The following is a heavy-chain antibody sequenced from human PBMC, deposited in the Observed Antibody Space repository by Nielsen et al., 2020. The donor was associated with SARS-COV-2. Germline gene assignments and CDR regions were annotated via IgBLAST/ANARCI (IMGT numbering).Heavy chain of an antibody. Sequence: SGPTLVKPPETLTLTCTVSGFSLSNARMGVSWIRQPPGKALEWLAHIFSNDEKSYSTSLKSRLTISKDTSKSQVVLTMTNMDPVDTATYYCAWFGESKGWLVPSRFDYWGQGTLVTVSS. CDR1: GFSLSNARMG. V-gene: IGHV2-26*04. J-gene: IGHJ4*02. CDR3: AWFGESKGWLVPSRFDY. D-gene: IGHD6-19*01. CDR2: IFSNDEK.